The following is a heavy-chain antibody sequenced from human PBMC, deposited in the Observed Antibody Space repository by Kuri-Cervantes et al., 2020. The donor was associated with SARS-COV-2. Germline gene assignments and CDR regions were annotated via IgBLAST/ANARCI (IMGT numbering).Heavy chain of an antibody. CDR1: GFTFSSYW. J-gene: IGHJ4*02. Sequence: GGSPRLSCAASGFTFSSYWMSWVRQAPGKGLEWVANIKQVGSEKHYVDSVKGRFTISRDNAKNSLYLQMNSLRAEDTAVYYCARVQDYYSNSQFDYWGQGTLVTVSS. V-gene: IGHV3-7*05. D-gene: IGHD4-11*01. CDR2: IKQVGSEK. CDR3: ARVQDYYSNSQFDY.